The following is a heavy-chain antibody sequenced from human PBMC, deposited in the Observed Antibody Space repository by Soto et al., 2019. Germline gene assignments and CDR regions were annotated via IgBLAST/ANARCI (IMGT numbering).Heavy chain of an antibody. Sequence: PGGSLRLSCAASGFTFSSYAMHWVRQAPGKGLEWVAVISYDGSNKYYADSVKGRFTISRDNSKNTLYLQMNSLRAEDTAVYYGTAAARTQYNWFDPWGQGTLVTAPQ. CDR2: ISYDGSNK. CDR3: TAAARTQYNWFDP. CDR1: GFTFSSYA. J-gene: IGHJ5*02. V-gene: IGHV3-30-3*01. D-gene: IGHD6-13*01.